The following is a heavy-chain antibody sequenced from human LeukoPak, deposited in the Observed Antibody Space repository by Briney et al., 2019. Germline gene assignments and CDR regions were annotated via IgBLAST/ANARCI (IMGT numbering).Heavy chain of an antibody. V-gene: IGHV5-51*01. CDR3: ARHATMTTADY. D-gene: IGHD4-17*01. CDR1: GYSFTSYW. Sequence: GESLKISCKGSGYSFTSYWIGWVRQMPGKGLEWMGIIYPGDSDTRYSRSFQGQVTISADKSISTAYLQWSSLKASDAAMYYCARHATMTTADYWGQGTLVTVSS. CDR2: IYPGDSDT. J-gene: IGHJ4*02.